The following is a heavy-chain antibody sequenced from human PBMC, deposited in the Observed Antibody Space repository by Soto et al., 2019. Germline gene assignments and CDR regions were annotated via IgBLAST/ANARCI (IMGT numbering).Heavy chain of an antibody. CDR2: ISSNGGST. Sequence: PGGSLRLSCSASGFTFSSYAMHWVRQAPGRGLEYVSAISSNGGSTYYADSVKGRFTISRDNSKNTLYLQMSSLRAEDTAVYYCVKSHETYYYDSSGYYSASYYFDYWGQGTLVTVSS. V-gene: IGHV3-64D*06. CDR3: VKSHETYYYDSSGYYSASYYFDY. J-gene: IGHJ4*02. CDR1: GFTFSSYA. D-gene: IGHD3-22*01.